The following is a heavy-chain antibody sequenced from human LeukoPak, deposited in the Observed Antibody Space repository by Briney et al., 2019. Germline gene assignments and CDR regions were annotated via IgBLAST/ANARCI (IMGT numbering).Heavy chain of an antibody. CDR3: ARHLMVRGVIIARYYYMDV. D-gene: IGHD3-10*01. Sequence: SETLSLTCTVSGVSISSYYWSWIRQPAGKGLEWIGRIHTSGSTNYNPSLKSRVTMSVDTSKNQFSLKLSSVTAADTAVYYCARHLMVRGVIIARYYYMDVWGKGTTVTISS. CDR1: GVSISSYY. V-gene: IGHV4-4*07. J-gene: IGHJ6*03. CDR2: IHTSGST.